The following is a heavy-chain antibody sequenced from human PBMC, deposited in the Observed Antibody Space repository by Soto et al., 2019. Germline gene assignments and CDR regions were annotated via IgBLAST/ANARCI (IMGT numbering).Heavy chain of an antibody. J-gene: IGHJ4*02. Sequence: QLQLQESGPGLVKPSETLSLTCTVSGGSISSSSYYWGWIRQPPGKGLEWIGSIYYSGSTYSNPAPKSRDTISVDTSKNQFSLKLISVTAADTAVYYCARLRITGTAGFDYWGQGTLVTVSS. D-gene: IGHD1-7*01. V-gene: IGHV4-39*01. CDR3: ARLRITGTAGFDY. CDR2: IYYSGST. CDR1: GGSISSSSYY.